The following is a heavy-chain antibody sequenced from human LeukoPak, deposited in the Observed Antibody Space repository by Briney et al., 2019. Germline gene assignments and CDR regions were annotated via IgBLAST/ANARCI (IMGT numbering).Heavy chain of an antibody. D-gene: IGHD3-3*01. V-gene: IGHV4-38-2*02. J-gene: IGHJ5*02. CDR1: GYSISSGYY. Sequence: SETLSLTCTVSGYSISSGYYWGWIRQPPGKGLEWIGSIYHSGSTYYNPSLKSRVTISVDTSKNQFSLKLSSVTAADTAVYYCARDYTTTIFGVVKGTSRFDPWGQGTLVTVSS. CDR3: ARDYTTTIFGVVKGTSRFDP. CDR2: IYHSGST.